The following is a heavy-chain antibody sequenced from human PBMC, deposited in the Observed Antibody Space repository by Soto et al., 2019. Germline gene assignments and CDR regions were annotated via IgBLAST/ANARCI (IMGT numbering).Heavy chain of an antibody. Sequence: GGSLRLSCGASGFTFTSYGMHWVRQAPGKGLEWVAVISYDGGDKYYADSVKGRFTISRDNSKNTLYLQMNSLRAEDTAVYYCAKASGYCSSSTCSRLIYYYCGMDVWGQGTTVTV. D-gene: IGHD2-2*01. J-gene: IGHJ6*02. CDR1: GFTFTSYG. CDR2: ISYDGGDK. CDR3: AKASGYCSSSTCSRLIYYYCGMDV. V-gene: IGHV3-30*18.